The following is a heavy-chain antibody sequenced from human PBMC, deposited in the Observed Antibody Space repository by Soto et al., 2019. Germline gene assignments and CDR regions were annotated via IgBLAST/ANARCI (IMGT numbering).Heavy chain of an antibody. CDR2: INPNSGGT. J-gene: IGHJ4*01. CDR3: ARDFRGGRDWGSLAY. Sequence: GASVKVSCKASGYTFTGYYMHWVRQAPGQGLEWMGWINPNSGGTNYAQKFQGWVTMTRDTSISTAYMELNSLRAEDTAVYYCARDFRGGRDWGSLAYWGQGNLVTVSS. V-gene: IGHV1-2*04. D-gene: IGHD7-27*01. CDR1: GYTFTGYY.